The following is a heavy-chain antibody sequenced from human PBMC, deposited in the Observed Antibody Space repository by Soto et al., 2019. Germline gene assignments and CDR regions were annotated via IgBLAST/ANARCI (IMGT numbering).Heavy chain of an antibody. V-gene: IGHV3-30-3*01. CDR2: ISYDGSNK. J-gene: IGHJ4*02. CDR1: GFTFSSYA. Sequence: QVQLVESGGGVVQPGRSLRLSCAASGFTFSSYAMHWVRQAPGKGLEWVAVISYDGSNKYYADSVKGRFTISRDNSKNTLYLQMNSLRAEDTAVYYCARDRHMCFDYWGQGTLVTVSS. D-gene: IGHD2-21*01. CDR3: ARDRHMCFDY.